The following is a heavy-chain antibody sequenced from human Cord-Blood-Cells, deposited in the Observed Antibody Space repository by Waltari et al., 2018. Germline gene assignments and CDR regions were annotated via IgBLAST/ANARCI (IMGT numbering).Heavy chain of an antibody. J-gene: IGHJ4*02. D-gene: IGHD2-2*01. Sequence: QLQLVQSGAEVKKSGSPVKVSCKASGTTFSRSAIRWVRHAPGQGLEWMGGIIPIFGTANYAQKFQGRVTITADESTSTAYMELSSLRSEDTAVYYCARGDIVVVPAASAFDYWGQGTLVTVSS. V-gene: IGHV1-69*01. CDR2: IIPIFGTA. CDR1: GTTFSRSA. CDR3: ARGDIVVVPAASAFDY.